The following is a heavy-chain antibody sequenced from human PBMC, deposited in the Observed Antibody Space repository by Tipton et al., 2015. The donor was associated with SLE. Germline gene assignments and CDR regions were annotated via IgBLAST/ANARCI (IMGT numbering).Heavy chain of an antibody. CDR3: TRGQWLVRDLDY. J-gene: IGHJ4*02. V-gene: IGHV3-49*04. Sequence: SLRLSCTASEFTFGDYAMSWVRQAPGKGLEWVGFIRSKAYGGTTEYAASVKGRFTIPRDDSKSIAYLQMNSLKTEDTAVYYCTRGQWLVRDLDYWGQGTLVTVSS. CDR1: EFTFGDYA. CDR2: IRSKAYGGTT. D-gene: IGHD6-19*01.